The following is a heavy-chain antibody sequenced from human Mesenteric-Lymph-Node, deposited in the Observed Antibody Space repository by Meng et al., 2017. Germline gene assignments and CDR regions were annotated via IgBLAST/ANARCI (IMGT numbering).Heavy chain of an antibody. Sequence: QVQLKQWGAEVLKPSETLSLTCAVYGGSFSGYYWSWILQPPGKGLEWMGEVYHNGVTKYSPSLRSRVVISIDTSKNQFSLNLRSVSAADTAMYYCARGGATPMIIKYWGPGTLVTVSS. CDR3: ARGGATPMIIKY. CDR1: GGSFSGYY. CDR2: VYHNGVT. D-gene: IGHD3-10*01. J-gene: IGHJ4*02. V-gene: IGHV4-34*02.